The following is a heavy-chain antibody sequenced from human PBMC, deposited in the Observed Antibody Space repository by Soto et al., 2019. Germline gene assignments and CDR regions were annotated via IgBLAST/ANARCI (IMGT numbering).Heavy chain of an antibody. J-gene: IGHJ4*02. CDR3: TRQAARNTV. CDR1: GYNFAANW. CDR2: VHPPDSDT. V-gene: IGHV5-51*01. Sequence: GESLKISCKASGYNFAANWIGWVRQKPGQGLEWMGIVHPPDSDTAYTPSFQGQVTISADKSTSPAYLQWTSLQASDTAIYYCTRQAARNTVWGQGTLVTVSS. D-gene: IGHD2-15*01.